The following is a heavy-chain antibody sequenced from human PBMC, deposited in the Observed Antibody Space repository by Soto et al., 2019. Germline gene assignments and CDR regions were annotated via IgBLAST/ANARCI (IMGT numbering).Heavy chain of an antibody. CDR2: LSSSSGHI. CDR1: GFTFSSYS. Sequence: GGSLRLSCAASGFTFSSYSMNWVRQAPGKGLEWVSSLSSSSGHIYYADSVKGRFTISRDNAKNSLYLQMNILRAEDTAVYYCVRHWLATREFDYWGQGTLVTVSS. J-gene: IGHJ4*02. V-gene: IGHV3-21*01. CDR3: VRHWLATREFDY. D-gene: IGHD1-26*01.